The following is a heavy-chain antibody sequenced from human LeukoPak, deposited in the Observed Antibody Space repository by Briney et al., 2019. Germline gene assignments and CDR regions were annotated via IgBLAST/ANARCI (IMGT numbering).Heavy chain of an antibody. J-gene: IGHJ4*02. V-gene: IGHV1-2*06. CDR3: ASLLYSSSSGFDY. Sequence: ASVKVSCXASGYTFTGYYMHWVRQAPGQGLAWMGRINPNSGGTNYAQKFQGRVTMTRDTSISTAYMELSSLRSEDTAVYYCASLLYSSSSGFDYWGQGTLVTVSS. D-gene: IGHD6-6*01. CDR2: INPNSGGT. CDR1: GYTFTGYY.